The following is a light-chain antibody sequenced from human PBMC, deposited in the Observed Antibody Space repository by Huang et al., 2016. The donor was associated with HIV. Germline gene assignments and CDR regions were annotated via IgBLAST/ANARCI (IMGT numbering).Light chain of an antibody. CDR2: AAS. V-gene: IGKV1-8*01. CDR3: QQYYSYRT. CDR1: QDINNF. J-gene: IGKJ1*01. Sequence: AIRMTQSPSSLSASTGDRVNITCRASQDINNFVAWYQQKPGKAPNLLSYAASILETGVPSRFSGSGSGTEFNLSISCLQSEDFATYYCQQYYSYRTFGQGTQVEIK.